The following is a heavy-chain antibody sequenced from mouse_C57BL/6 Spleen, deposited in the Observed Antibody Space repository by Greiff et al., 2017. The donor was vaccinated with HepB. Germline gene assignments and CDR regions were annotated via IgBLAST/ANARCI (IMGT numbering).Heavy chain of an antibody. V-gene: IGHV1-55*01. Sequence: VQLQQPGAELVKPGASVKMSCKASGYTFTSYWITWVKQRPGQGLEWIGDIYPGSGSTNYNEKFKSKATLTVDTSSSTAYMQLSSLPSEDSAVYYCARSPYGSSYYAMDYWGQGTSVTVSS. D-gene: IGHD1-1*01. CDR3: ARSPYGSSYYAMDY. CDR1: GYTFTSYW. CDR2: IYPGSGST. J-gene: IGHJ4*01.